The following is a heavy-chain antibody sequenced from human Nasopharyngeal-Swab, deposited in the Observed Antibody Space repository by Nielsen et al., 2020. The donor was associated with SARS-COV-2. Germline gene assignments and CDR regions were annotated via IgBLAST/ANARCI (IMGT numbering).Heavy chain of an antibody. CDR2: IRSKANSYAT. CDR3: TRLSLGGDY. Sequence: GESLKISCAASGFTFSGSAMHWVRQASGKGLEWGGRIRSKANSYATAYAASVKGRFAISRDDSKNTAYLQMNSLKTEDTAVYYCTRLSLGGDYWGQGTLVTVSS. V-gene: IGHV3-73*01. J-gene: IGHJ4*02. D-gene: IGHD3-16*01. CDR1: GFTFSGSA.